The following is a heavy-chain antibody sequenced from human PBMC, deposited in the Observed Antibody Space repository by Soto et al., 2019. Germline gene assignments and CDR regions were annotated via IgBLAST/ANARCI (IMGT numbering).Heavy chain of an antibody. CDR1: GGSISSANW. J-gene: IGHJ6*02. CDR2: IYHGGST. CDR3: ARLSFAYGVDV. V-gene: IGHV4-4*02. Sequence: SETLSLTCAVCGGSISSANWWTWVRQPPGKGLEWIGAIYHGGSTSYSPSLKSRVTLSLDKFKHHFSLNLASVTAADTAVYYCARLSFAYGVDVWGQGTTVTVSS.